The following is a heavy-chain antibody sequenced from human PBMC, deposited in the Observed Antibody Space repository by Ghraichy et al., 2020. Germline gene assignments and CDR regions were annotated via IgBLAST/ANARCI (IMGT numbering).Heavy chain of an antibody. D-gene: IGHD2-2*01. CDR1: GFTFSSYW. Sequence: GGSLRLSCAASGFTFSSYWMSWVRQAPGKGLEWVANIKQDGSEKYYVGSVKGRFTISRDNAKNSLYLQINSLRAEDTAVYYCARVHYAQYYYHYYGMDVWGQGTTVTVSS. V-gene: IGHV3-7*01. J-gene: IGHJ6*02. CDR3: ARVHYAQYYYHYYGMDV. CDR2: IKQDGSEK.